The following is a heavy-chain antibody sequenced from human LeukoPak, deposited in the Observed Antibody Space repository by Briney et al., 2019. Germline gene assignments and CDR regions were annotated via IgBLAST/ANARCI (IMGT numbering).Heavy chain of an antibody. CDR2: ICAYNGNT. CDR3: ARARYSSGWYGDYYYYYGMDV. D-gene: IGHD6-19*01. Sequence: ASVNVSCKASGYTFISYGISWVRQAPGQGLEWMGWICAYNGNTNYAQKLQGRVTMTTDTSTSTAYMELRSLRSDDTAVYYCARARYSSGWYGDYYYYYGMDVWGQGTTVTVSS. J-gene: IGHJ6*02. CDR1: GYTFISYG. V-gene: IGHV1-18*01.